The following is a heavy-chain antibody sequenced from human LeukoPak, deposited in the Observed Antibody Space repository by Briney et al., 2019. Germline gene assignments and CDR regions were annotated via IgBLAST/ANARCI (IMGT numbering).Heavy chain of an antibody. CDR3: AKAPVTTCRGAYCYPFDY. V-gene: IGHV3-23*01. D-gene: IGHD2-21*01. J-gene: IGHJ4*02. CDR1: GFTLSSYA. Sequence: GGSLRLSCAASGFTLSSYAMSWVRQAPGKGLEWVSAISDSGNTYHADSVKGRFTISRDSSKNTLFLQMNRLKPEDAAVYYCAKAPVTTCRGAYCYPFDYWGQGTLVTVSS. CDR2: ISDSGNT.